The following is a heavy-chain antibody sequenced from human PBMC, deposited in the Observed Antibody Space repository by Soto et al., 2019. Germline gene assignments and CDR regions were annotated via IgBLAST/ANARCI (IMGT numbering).Heavy chain of an antibody. Sequence: GGSLRLSCVASGFPFSAYAMNWVRQTPGKGLEWVSAISGSGGSTYYADSVKGRFTISRDNSKNTLYLQMNSLRAEDTAVYYCAKDPFVYDFLIWGQGTMVTVSS. CDR2: ISGSGGST. CDR1: GFPFSAYA. V-gene: IGHV3-23*01. D-gene: IGHD3-3*01. CDR3: AKDPFVYDFLI. J-gene: IGHJ3*02.